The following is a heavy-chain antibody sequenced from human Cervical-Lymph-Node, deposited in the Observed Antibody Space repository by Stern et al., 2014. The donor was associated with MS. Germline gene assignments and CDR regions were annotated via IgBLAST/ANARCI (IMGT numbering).Heavy chain of an antibody. V-gene: IGHV3-9*01. CDR3: AKDLGEVFYYGMDV. Sequence: EVQLVESGGGLVQPGGSLRLSCAAAGIIFGGYVMHWGRQAPGEGLEWVAGISWKSGDIAYTDSVKGRFTISRDNAKNSLYLHMNSLRAEDTALYYCAKDLGEVFYYGMDVWGQGTTVTVSS. CDR2: ISWKSGDI. J-gene: IGHJ6*02. D-gene: IGHD2-21*01. CDR1: GIIFGGYV.